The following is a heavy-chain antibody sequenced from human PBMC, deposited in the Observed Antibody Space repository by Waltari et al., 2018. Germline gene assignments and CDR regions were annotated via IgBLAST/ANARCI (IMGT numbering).Heavy chain of an antibody. D-gene: IGHD5-12*01. J-gene: IGHJ3*01. CDR2: VSYSGTT. V-gene: IGHV4-39*01. CDR1: GVLITSNRHS. Sequence: QLQLQESGPRLVRPSETLSLICRVSGVLITSNRHSWAWIRQSPGQGLEGIGTVSYSGTTYISPSLKSRVSVSRDTSKNQVSLILGSVTAADMAVYYCATYIGASVGTAAFDVWGQGTMVTVSS. CDR3: ATYIGASVGTAAFDV.